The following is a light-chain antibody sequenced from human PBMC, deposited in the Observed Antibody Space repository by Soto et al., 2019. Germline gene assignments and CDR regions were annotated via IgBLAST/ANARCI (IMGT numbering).Light chain of an antibody. CDR2: DVS. J-gene: IGLJ1*01. CDR3: CSYTSSSTYV. V-gene: IGLV2-14*01. Sequence: QSVLTQPASVSGSPGQSITISCTGTSSDVGGYNYVSWYQQHPGKAPKLMIYDVSNRPSGVSNRFSGSKSGNTASLTISGLQVEDGADYSCCSYTSSSTYVFGTGTKVTVL. CDR1: SSDVGGYNY.